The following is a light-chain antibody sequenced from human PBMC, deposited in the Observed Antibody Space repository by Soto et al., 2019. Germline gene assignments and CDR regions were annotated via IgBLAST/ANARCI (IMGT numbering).Light chain of an antibody. J-gene: IGKJ1*01. CDR2: EVS. CDR3: MQGTHWPPWT. V-gene: IGKV2-30*02. CDR1: QSLRHSEGNTY. Sequence: DVVLTQSPLSLPVTLGQSASISCRSSQSLRHSEGNTYLNWIQQRPGHCPRRLIYEVSKRDSGGPDRFIGSESGTDFTLEITRVEADDVGLYYCMQGTHWPPWTFGQGTRLEIK.